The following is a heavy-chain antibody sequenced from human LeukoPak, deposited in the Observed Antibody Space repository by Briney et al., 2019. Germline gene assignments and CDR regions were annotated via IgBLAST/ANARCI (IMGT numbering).Heavy chain of an antibody. D-gene: IGHD3-22*01. CDR2: IIPIFGTA. CDR3: ARGPPYYYDSSGYYYFDY. CDR1: GGTFSSYA. V-gene: IGHV1-69*05. Sequence: SVKVSCKASGGTFSSYAISWVRQAPGQGLEWMGGIIPIFGTANYAQKFQGRVTITTDESTSTAYMELSSLRSEGTAVYYCARGPPYYYDSSGYYYFDYWGQGTLVTVSS. J-gene: IGHJ4*02.